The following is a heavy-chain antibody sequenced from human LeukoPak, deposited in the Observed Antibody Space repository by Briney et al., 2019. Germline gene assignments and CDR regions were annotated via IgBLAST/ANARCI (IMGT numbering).Heavy chain of an antibody. Sequence: GGSLRLSCAASGFTFSSFLMNWVRQAPGKGLEWVANIKQDGSEKYYVDSVKGRFTISRDNAKNSLYLQMNSLRAEDTAVYYCARERRFIDYWGQGTLVTVSS. CDR1: GFTFSSFL. D-gene: IGHD4-17*01. V-gene: IGHV3-7*04. J-gene: IGHJ4*02. CDR2: IKQDGSEK. CDR3: ARERRFIDY.